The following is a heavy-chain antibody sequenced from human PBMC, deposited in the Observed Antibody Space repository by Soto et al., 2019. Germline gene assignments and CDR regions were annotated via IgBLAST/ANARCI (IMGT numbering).Heavy chain of an antibody. CDR1: GFTFSSYG. Sequence: QVQLVESGGGVVQPGRSLRLSCAASGFTFSSYGMHWVRQAPGKGLEWVAVISYDGSNKYYADSVKGRFTISRDNSKNTLYLQMNNLRAEDTAVYYCSAGYSPLDYCGQGTLVTVSS. CDR3: SAGYSPLDY. CDR2: ISYDGSNK. V-gene: IGHV3-30*03. J-gene: IGHJ4*02. D-gene: IGHD3-9*01.